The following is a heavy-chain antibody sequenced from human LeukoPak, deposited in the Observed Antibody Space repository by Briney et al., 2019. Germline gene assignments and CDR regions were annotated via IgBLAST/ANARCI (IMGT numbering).Heavy chain of an antibody. D-gene: IGHD3-22*01. CDR3: AKGSDSAAYSTLDS. V-gene: IGHV3-23*01. CDR1: GSTFSSYA. J-gene: IGHJ4*02. Sequence: GGSLRLSCAASGSTFSSYAMTWVRQAPGKGLEWVSGISGSGGSTYYADSVEGRFTISRDNSKNTLSLQMNSLRAEDTALYYCAKGSDSAAYSTLDSWGQGTLVTVSS. CDR2: ISGSGGST.